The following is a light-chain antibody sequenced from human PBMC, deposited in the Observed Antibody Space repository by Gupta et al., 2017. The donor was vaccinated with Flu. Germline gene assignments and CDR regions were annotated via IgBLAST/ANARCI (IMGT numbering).Light chain of an antibody. CDR2: HAS. Sequence: GDRATITCRATQSIDESLNWYQQRPGQSPTPLIYHASTLGSGVPSRFSGSGSGTDFTLSINNLQPEDFATYHCQQTYISPLTFGQGTRLDI. CDR1: QSIDES. CDR3: QQTYISPLT. J-gene: IGKJ5*01. V-gene: IGKV1-39*01.